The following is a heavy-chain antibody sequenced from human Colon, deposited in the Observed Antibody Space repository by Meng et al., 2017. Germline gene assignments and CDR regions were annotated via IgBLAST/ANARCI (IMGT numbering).Heavy chain of an antibody. V-gene: IGHV3-53*01. J-gene: IGHJ4*02. CDR1: GFTVSSYY. CDR2: IYSGGST. Sequence: GESLKISCAASGFTVSSYYLSWVRQAPGKGLEWVSIIYSGGSTYHADSVKGRFTISRDNYKNTSYLQMNSLRAEDTAVYYCARNSGSYPYYFDYWGQGSLVTVSS. CDR3: ARNSGSYPYYFDY. D-gene: IGHD1-26*01.